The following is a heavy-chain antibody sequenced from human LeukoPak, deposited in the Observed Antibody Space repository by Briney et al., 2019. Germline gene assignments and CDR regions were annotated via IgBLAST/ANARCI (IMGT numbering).Heavy chain of an antibody. J-gene: IGHJ5*02. CDR2: INHSGST. CDR1: GGSFSGYY. V-gene: IGHV4-34*01. CDR3: ARGFNWFDP. Sequence: SETLSLTCAVYGGSFSGYYWSWIRQPPGKGLEWIGEINHSGSTNYNPSLKSRVTISVDTSKNQFSLKLSSVTAADTAVYYCARGFNWFDPGGQGTLVTVSS.